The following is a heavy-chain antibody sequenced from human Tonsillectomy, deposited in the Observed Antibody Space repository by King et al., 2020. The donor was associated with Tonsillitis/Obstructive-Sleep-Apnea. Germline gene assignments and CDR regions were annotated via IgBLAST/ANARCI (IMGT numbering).Heavy chain of an antibody. D-gene: IGHD2-15*01. Sequence: VQLKQWGAGLLKPSETLSLTCAVYGGSFSGYYWSWIRQPPGKGLEWIGEINHSGSTNYNPSLKSRVTISVDTSKNQFSLKLSSVTAADTAVYYCARGRRVVVVAATPYFDYWGQGTLVTVSS. CDR3: ARGRRVVVVAATPYFDY. CDR2: INHSGST. V-gene: IGHV4-34*01. CDR1: GGSFSGYY. J-gene: IGHJ4*02.